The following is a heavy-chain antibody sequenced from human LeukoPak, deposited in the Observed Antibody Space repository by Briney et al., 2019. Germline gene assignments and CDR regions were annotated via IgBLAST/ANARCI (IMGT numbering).Heavy chain of an antibody. CDR3: AADSSSRDY. Sequence: KPSETLSLTCAVYGGSFSGYYWSRIRQPPRKGLDWIGEINHSGSTNHNPSLQSRVTISVDTSKNQFSLKLSSVTAADTAVYYCAADSSSRDYWGQGTLVTVSS. J-gene: IGHJ4*02. CDR1: GGSFSGYY. D-gene: IGHD6-6*01. V-gene: IGHV4-34*01. CDR2: INHSGST.